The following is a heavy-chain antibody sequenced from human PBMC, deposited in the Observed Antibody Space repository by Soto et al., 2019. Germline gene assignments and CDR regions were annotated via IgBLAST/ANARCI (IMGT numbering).Heavy chain of an antibody. D-gene: IGHD5-18*01. V-gene: IGHV3-13*01. CDR3: ARTGYSYGYEDAFDI. J-gene: IGHJ3*02. CDR1: GFTFSSYD. Sequence: EVQLVESGGGLVQPGGSLRLSCAASGFTFSSYDMHWVRQATGKGLEWVSAIGTAGDTYYPGSVKGRFTISRENAKNSLYLRMNSLRAEDTAVYYCARTGYSYGYEDAFDIVGQGTMVTVSS. CDR2: IGTAGDT.